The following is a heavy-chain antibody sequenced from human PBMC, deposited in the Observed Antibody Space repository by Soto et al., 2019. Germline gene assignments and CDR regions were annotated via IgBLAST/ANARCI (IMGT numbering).Heavy chain of an antibody. CDR1: GXTLTNFC. D-gene: IGHD2-2*01. CDR2: IEGDGSVK. V-gene: IGHV3-7*03. J-gene: IGHJ6*02. Sequence: GSLRLSCAASGXTLTNFCMSWVRQAPGRGPELVANIEGDGSVKNYLDAVRGRFTISRDNAKNSIPLQMSSLRYDDTAVYYFVRDGCVISRCEIYGMDVWGQGTTVTVSS. CDR3: VRDGCVISRCEIYGMDV.